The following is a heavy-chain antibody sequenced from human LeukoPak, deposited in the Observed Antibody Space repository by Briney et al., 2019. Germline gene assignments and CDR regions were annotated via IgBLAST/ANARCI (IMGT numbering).Heavy chain of an antibody. CDR3: AGTTVTPDF. D-gene: IGHD4-17*01. CDR1: GFTFSSYA. CDR2: ISSSSSTI. Sequence: GRSLRLSCAASGFTFSSYAMHWVRRAPGKGLEWVSYISSSSSTIYYADSVKGRFTISRDSSKNTLYLQMNNLRGDDTGVYYCAGTTVTPDFWGQGTLVTVSS. J-gene: IGHJ4*02. V-gene: IGHV3-48*01.